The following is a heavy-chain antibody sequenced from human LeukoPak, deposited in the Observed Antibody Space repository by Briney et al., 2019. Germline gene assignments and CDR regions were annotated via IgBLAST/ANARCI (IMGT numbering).Heavy chain of an antibody. V-gene: IGHV5-51*01. CDR2: NCPADSDP. D-gene: IGHD1-20*01. J-gene: IGHJ4*02. Sequence: GESLKLSCKGFGYVFTNYWIGWVRQMPGKGLEWMGINCPADSDPRYSPSFQGQVTISADKSTTYLQWGSLRASDTAIYYCARHHNSYGRLDSWGQGTLVTVSP. CDR3: ARHHNSYGRLDS. CDR1: GYVFTNYW.